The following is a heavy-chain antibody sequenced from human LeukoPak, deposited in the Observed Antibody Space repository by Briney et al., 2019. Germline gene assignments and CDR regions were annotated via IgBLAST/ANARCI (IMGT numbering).Heavy chain of an antibody. V-gene: IGHV3-7*01. D-gene: IGHD6-6*01. CDR2: IKQDGSEK. Sequence: GGSLRLSCAASGFTISSYWMNWVRQAPGKGLEWVANIKQDGSEKYYVDSVKGRFTISRDNAKNSLNLQMNSLRAEDTAVYYCASRTSSSGYWGQGTLVTVSS. CDR3: ASRTSSSGY. CDR1: GFTISSYW. J-gene: IGHJ4*02.